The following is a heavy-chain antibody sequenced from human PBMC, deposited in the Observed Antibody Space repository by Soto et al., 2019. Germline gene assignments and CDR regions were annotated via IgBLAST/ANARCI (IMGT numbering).Heavy chain of an antibody. CDR1: GYTFTSYA. Sequence: VASVKVSCKASGYTFTSYAMHWVRQAPGQRLEWMGWINAGNGNTKYSQKFQGRVTITRDTSASTAYMELSSLRSEDTAVYYCARFFEWLPPKNSFHPSGPGTFVTLSS. J-gene: IGHJ5*02. CDR2: INAGNGNT. D-gene: IGHD3-3*01. CDR3: ARFFEWLPPKNSFHP. V-gene: IGHV1-3*01.